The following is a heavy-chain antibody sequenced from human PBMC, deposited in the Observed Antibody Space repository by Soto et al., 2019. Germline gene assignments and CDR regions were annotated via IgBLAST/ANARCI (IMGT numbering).Heavy chain of an antibody. D-gene: IGHD3-10*01. CDR3: ARVLYYGSGSYSPYGMDV. Sequence: QVQLVQSGAEVKKPGSSVKVSCKTSGVSFNNNGIGWVRQAPGHGLEWMGGVSPPFRTSNYARKFQGRISITAAASTGTVNMELSSLTSEDTAQYYCARVLYYGSGSYSPYGMDVWGQGTTVTVSS. CDR2: VSPPFRTS. CDR1: GVSFNNNG. V-gene: IGHV1-69*01. J-gene: IGHJ6*02.